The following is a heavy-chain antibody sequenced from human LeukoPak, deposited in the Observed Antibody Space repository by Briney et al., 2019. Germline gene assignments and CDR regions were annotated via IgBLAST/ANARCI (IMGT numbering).Heavy chain of an antibody. CDR2: ISGSGGST. J-gene: IGHJ4*02. V-gene: IGHV3-23*01. D-gene: IGHD2-2*01. CDR1: GFTFSSYA. CDR3: AKAGIVVVPAGILDY. Sequence: PGGSLRLSCAASGFTFSSYAMSWVRQAPGKGLEWVSAISGSGGSTYYADSVKGRFTISRENSKNTLYLQMNSLRAEDTAVYYCAKAGIVVVPAGILDYWGQGTLVTVSS.